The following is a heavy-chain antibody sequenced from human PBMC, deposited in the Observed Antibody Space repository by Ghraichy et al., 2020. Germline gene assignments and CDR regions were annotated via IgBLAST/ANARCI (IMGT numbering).Heavy chain of an antibody. CDR1: GFTFSNFD. Sequence: GRSLRLSCAASGFTFSNFDMHWVRQGTGKGLEWVSAIGTAGDTYYPGSVKGRFTVSREDAKNSLYLQMDNLTAGDTAVYYCARDYDSSFDYWGQGTLVTVSS. V-gene: IGHV3-13*01. J-gene: IGHJ4*02. CDR3: ARDYDSSFDY. CDR2: IGTAGDT. D-gene: IGHD3-22*01.